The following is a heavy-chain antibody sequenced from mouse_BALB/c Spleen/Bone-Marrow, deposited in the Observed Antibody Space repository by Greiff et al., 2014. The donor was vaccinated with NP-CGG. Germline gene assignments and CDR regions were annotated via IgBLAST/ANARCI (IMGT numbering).Heavy chain of an antibody. V-gene: IGHV1-87*01. CDR1: GYTFTNYW. CDR3: ARGGITTSSFAY. CDR2: IFPGDGDT. Sequence: VQLQQSGAELARPGASVKLSCKASGYTFTNYWMHWVKQRPGQGLEWIGTIFPGDGDTRYTQKFKGKATLTADKSSTTAYMQLSSLASEDSAVYYCARGGITTSSFAYWGQGTLVTVSA. J-gene: IGHJ3*01. D-gene: IGHD2-4*01.